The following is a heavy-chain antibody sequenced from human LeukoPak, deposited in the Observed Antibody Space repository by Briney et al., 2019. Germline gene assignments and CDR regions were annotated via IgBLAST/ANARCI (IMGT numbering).Heavy chain of an antibody. CDR3: ARGKSGYCSGGSCRHYFDY. Sequence: GGSLRLSCAASGFTFSSHGMNWVRQAPGKGLEWVSGISPSGGITYYTDSVKGRYTISRDNAKNSLYLQMNSLRAEDTAVYYCARGKSGYCSGGSCRHYFDYWGQGTLVTVSS. D-gene: IGHD2-15*01. CDR1: GFTFSSHG. J-gene: IGHJ4*02. V-gene: IGHV3-23*01. CDR2: ISPSGGIT.